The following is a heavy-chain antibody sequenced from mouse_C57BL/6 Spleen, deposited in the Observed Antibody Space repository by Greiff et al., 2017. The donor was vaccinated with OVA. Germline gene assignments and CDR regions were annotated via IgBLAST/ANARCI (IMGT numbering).Heavy chain of an antibody. Sequence: VQLQQPGAELVRPGSSVKLSCKASGYTFTSYWMHWVKQRPIQGLEWIGNIDPSDSETHYNQKFKDKATLTVDKSSSTAYMQLSSLTSEDSAVYYCARGDGSSYFDYWGQGTTLTVSS. J-gene: IGHJ2*01. V-gene: IGHV1-52*01. D-gene: IGHD1-1*01. CDR2: IDPSDSET. CDR1: GYTFTSYW. CDR3: ARGDGSSYFDY.